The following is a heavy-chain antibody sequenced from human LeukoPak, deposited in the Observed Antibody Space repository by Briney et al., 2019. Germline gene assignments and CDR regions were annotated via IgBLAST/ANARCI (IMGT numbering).Heavy chain of an antibody. CDR3: ARSLSGYDPLSAF. D-gene: IGHD5-12*01. CDR2: MTATSNTF. CDR1: GFTFSSYS. Sequence: GSLRLSCEVSGFTFSSYSMTWVRQVPGKGLEWIAYMTATSNTFYYADSVKGRFTISRDNARNSLFLQMNSLTVEDTAVYYCARSLSGYDPLSAFWGQGTLVTVSS. V-gene: IGHV3-48*04. J-gene: IGHJ1*01.